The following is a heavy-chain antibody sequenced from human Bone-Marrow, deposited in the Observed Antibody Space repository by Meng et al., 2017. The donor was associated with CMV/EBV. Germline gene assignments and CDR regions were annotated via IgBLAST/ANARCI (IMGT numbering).Heavy chain of an antibody. J-gene: IGHJ5*02. CDR1: GYTFTGYY. CDR3: ARRIAAQNNWFDP. CDR2: SNPNSGGT. Sequence: ASVKVSCKASGYTFTGYYMHWVRQAPGQGREWMGWSNPNSGGTNYAQKFQGRVTMNRDTSISTAYMELSRLGSDDTAVYYCARRIAAQNNWFDPWGQGTLVTVSS. V-gene: IGHV1-2*02. D-gene: IGHD6-6*01.